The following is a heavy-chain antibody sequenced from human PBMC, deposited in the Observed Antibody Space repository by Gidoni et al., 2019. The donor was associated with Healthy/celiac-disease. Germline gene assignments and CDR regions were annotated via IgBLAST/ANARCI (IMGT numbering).Heavy chain of an antibody. J-gene: IGHJ6*02. V-gene: IGHV3-48*02. D-gene: IGHD3-10*01. Sequence: EVQLVESGGGLVQPGGSLRLSCAASGFTFSSYRMNWVRQAPGKGLEWVSYISSSSSTIYYADSVKGRFTISRDNAKNSLYLQMNSLRDEDTAVYYCARDGGTYYYGSGSRNYYYYGMDVWGQGTTVTVSS. CDR3: ARDGGTYYYGSGSRNYYYYGMDV. CDR2: ISSSSSTI. CDR1: GFTFSSYR.